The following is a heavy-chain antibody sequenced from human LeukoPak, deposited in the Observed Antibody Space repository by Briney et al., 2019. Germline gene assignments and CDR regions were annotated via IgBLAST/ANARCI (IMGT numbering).Heavy chain of an antibody. CDR1: GFTFNSYG. V-gene: IGHV3-21*01. CDR2: ISSTSSYI. D-gene: IGHD4/OR15-4a*01. Sequence: GGSLRLSCAASGFTFNSYGMNWVRQAPGKGLEWVSYISSTSSYIYYADSVKGRFTISRGSAKNSLYLQMNSPRAEDTAVYYCARVQSTDYGDYWGQGTLVTVSS. CDR3: ARVQSTDYGDY. J-gene: IGHJ4*02.